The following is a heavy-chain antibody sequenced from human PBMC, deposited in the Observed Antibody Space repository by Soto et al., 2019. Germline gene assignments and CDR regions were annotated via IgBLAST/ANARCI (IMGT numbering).Heavy chain of an antibody. CDR1: GGTFSSYA. Sequence: QVQLVQSGAEVKKAGYSVKVSCKASGGTFSSYAMNWVRQAPGQGLEWMGGIIPMFGTADYAQKFQARVTITADESTSTAYMELSSLTSEDTAVYYCARPVLMDTGVRYYYGMDVWGQGTTVTVSS. CDR2: IIPMFGTA. V-gene: IGHV1-69*01. CDR3: ARPVLMDTGVRYYYGMDV. D-gene: IGHD5-18*01. J-gene: IGHJ6*02.